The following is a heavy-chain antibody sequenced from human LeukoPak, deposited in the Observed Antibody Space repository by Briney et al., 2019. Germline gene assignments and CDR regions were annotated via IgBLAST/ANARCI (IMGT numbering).Heavy chain of an antibody. Sequence: SETLSLTCTVSGGSISSYYWSWIRQPPGKGLEWIGYIYYSGSTNYNPSLKSRVTISVDTSKNQFSLKLSSVTAADTAVYCCATSGWYPPFDYWGQGTLVTVSS. CDR2: IYYSGST. V-gene: IGHV4-59*01. D-gene: IGHD6-19*01. CDR3: ATSGWYPPFDY. J-gene: IGHJ4*02. CDR1: GGSISSYY.